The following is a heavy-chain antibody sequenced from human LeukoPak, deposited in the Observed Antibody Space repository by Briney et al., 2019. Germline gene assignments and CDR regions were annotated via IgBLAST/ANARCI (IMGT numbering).Heavy chain of an antibody. CDR2: ISSSSSTI. J-gene: IGHJ4*02. Sequence: PGGSLRLSCAASGFTFSSYSMNWVRQAPGKGLEWVSYISSSSSTIYYADSVKGRFTISRDNAKNSLYLQMNSLRAEDTAVYYCARAGRRYGSGSYWRPIDYWGQGTLVTVSS. D-gene: IGHD3-10*01. V-gene: IGHV3-48*01. CDR1: GFTFSSYS. CDR3: ARAGRRYGSGSYWRPIDY.